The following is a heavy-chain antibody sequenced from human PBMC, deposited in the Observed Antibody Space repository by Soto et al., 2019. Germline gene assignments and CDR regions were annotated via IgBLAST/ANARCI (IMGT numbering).Heavy chain of an antibody. CDR3: AIDSGGYGFDY. D-gene: IGHD3-22*01. CDR2: IYYSGST. V-gene: IGHV4-39*01. CDR1: DGSISSSTYY. Sequence: SETLSLTCTVPDGSISSSTYYCGWILHPPGKGLEWIANIYYSGSTYYSPSLKSRVTISVDTSKNQFSLKLSSVTAADTAVYYCAIDSGGYGFDYWGQGTMVTVSS. J-gene: IGHJ4*01.